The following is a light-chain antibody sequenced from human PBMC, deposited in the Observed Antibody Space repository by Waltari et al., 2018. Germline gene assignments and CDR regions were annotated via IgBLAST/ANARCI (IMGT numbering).Light chain of an antibody. CDR3: QQYNRWPPIT. Sequence: VMTQSPATLSVSPGERATLSCRASLSIADNLAWYQQKRGQAPRLLIYGASTRANGIPPRFTGRGSWATYTITISSLQSEDSAVYYCQQYNRWPPITFGQGTRLEI. CDR1: LSIADN. J-gene: IGKJ5*01. V-gene: IGKV3-15*01. CDR2: GAS.